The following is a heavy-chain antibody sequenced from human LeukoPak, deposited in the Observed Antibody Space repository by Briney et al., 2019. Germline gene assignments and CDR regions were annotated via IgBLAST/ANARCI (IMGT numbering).Heavy chain of an antibody. Sequence: GGSLRLSCAASGFTFSSYGMSWVRQAPGKGLEWVSAISGSGGSTYYADSVKGRFTISRDNSKNTLYLQMNSLRAEDTAVYYCAKDRDTAMLTEEFDPWGQGTLVTVSS. V-gene: IGHV3-23*01. J-gene: IGHJ5*02. D-gene: IGHD5-18*01. CDR3: AKDRDTAMLTEEFDP. CDR2: ISGSGGST. CDR1: GFTFSSYG.